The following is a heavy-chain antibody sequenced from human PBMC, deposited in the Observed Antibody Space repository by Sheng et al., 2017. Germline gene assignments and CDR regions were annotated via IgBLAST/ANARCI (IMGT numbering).Heavy chain of an antibody. CDR3: ARGLGWFDP. J-gene: IGHJ5*02. CDR2: MNPNTGHT. Sequence: QVQLVQSGAEVKRPGASVKVSCKASGYSFVSYDINWVRQATGQGLEWMGLMNPNTGHTAYAQKFQGSVTISRNTSISTAYMELSSLRSEDTAVYYCARGLGWFDPWGQGTLVTVSS. CDR1: GYSFVSYD. V-gene: IGHV1-8*03.